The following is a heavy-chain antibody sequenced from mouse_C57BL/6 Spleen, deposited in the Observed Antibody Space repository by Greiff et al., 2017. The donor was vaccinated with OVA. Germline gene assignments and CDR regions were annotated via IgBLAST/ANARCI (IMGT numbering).Heavy chain of an antibody. J-gene: IGHJ3*01. Sequence: EVQLQQSGPELVKPGASVKISCKASGYTFTDYYMNWVKQSHGKSLEWIGDINPNNGGTSYNQKFKGKATLTVDKSSSTASLDLRSLTSEDSAVYYSASRYNYGSSRWFAYWGQGTLVTVSA. CDR3: ASRYNYGSSRWFAY. CDR1: GYTFTDYY. D-gene: IGHD1-1*01. V-gene: IGHV1-26*01. CDR2: INPNNGGT.